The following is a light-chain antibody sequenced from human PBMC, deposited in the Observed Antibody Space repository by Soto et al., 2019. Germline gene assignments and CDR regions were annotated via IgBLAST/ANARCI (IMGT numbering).Light chain of an antibody. CDR2: NTS. Sequence: DIHMTQSPSTLSASVGDRVTITCRASQSISIWLAWYQQKPGKAPNLLIYNTSSLETAVPSRFSGSGSGTEFTLTISSLQPDDFATYYCQHWNDYSWTFGQGTKVEVK. V-gene: IGKV1-5*03. CDR3: QHWNDYSWT. CDR1: QSISIW. J-gene: IGKJ1*01.